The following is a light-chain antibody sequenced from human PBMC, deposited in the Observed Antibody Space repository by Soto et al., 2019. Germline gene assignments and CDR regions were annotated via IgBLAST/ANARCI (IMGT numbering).Light chain of an antibody. CDR3: LQHKTFPWT. CDR2: PAP. J-gene: IGKJ1*01. V-gene: IGKV1-17*03. Sequence: DIQMTQSPSAMSASVGDRVTITCGASQDISNSLAWLQQRPGKVPKRLIYPAPSLQSGVPSRFSGSRSGTEFTLTISSLQPEDFATYYCLQHKTFPWTFGQGTKVEIK. CDR1: QDISNS.